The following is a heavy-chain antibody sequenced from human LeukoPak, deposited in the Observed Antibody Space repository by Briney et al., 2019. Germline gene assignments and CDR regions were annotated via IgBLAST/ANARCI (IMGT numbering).Heavy chain of an antibody. CDR2: IVVGSGNT. CDR1: GFTFTSSA. CDR3: AAGDFDY. Sequence: ASVKVSCKASGFTFTSSATQWVRQARGQRLEWIGWIVVGSGNTNYAQKFQERVTITKDMSTSTAYMELSSLRSEDTAVYYCAAGDFDYWGQGTLVTVSS. V-gene: IGHV1-58*02. J-gene: IGHJ4*02.